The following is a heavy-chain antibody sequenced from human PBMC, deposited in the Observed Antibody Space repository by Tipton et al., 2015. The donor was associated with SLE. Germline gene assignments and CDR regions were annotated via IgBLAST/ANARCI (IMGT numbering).Heavy chain of an antibody. Sequence: TLALTRGVSGGSISSSSYYWGWIRQPQGKGLEWIGEISHSGSTNYSPSLKSRIIISIDTSKNQFSLKLSSVTAADTAVYFCARVFYYDSSGYYQGAFDIWSPQTTVTVSS. J-gene: IGHJ3*02. CDR2: ISHSGST. V-gene: IGHV4-39*07. CDR3: ARVFYYDSSGYYQGAFDI. D-gene: IGHD3-22*01. CDR1: GGSISSSSYY.